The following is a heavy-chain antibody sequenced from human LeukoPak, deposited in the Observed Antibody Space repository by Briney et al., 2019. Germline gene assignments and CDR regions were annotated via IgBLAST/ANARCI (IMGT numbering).Heavy chain of an antibody. CDR1: GGSFSGYY. Sequence: SETLSLTCAVYGGSFSGYYWSWIRQPPGKGLEWIGEINHSGSTNYNPSLKSRVTISVDTSKNQFSLKLSSVTAADTAVYYCASSEYYYDSSGYSFDYWGQGTLVTVSS. CDR2: INHSGST. J-gene: IGHJ4*02. CDR3: ASSEYYYDSSGYSFDY. D-gene: IGHD3-22*01. V-gene: IGHV4-34*01.